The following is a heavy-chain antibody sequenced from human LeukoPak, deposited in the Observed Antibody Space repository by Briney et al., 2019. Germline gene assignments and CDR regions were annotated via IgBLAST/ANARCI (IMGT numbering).Heavy chain of an antibody. V-gene: IGHV4-59*11. D-gene: IGHD4-17*01. CDR2: ISYIGST. CDR1: DDSFSSHY. CDR3: ARDLVTVTKGFDI. Sequence: SETPSLTCAVSDDSFSSHYWTWIRQPPGKGLEWVGYISYIGSTNYNPSLKSRVTISIDTSKNQFSLKLSSVTAADTAVYYCARDLVTVTKGFDIWGQGTMVSVSS. J-gene: IGHJ3*02.